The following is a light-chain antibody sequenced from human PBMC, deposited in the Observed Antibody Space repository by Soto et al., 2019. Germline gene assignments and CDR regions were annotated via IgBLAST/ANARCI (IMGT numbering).Light chain of an antibody. J-gene: IGKJ5*01. CDR1: QGIINY. Sequence: DIPLTQSPSFLSASLGDRVHITCRASQGIINYLAWYQQKPGKAPKLLIYAASTLQSGVPSRFSGSASGTEFTLTISSLQPEDFATYYCQQLKSYPITFGQGTRLEIK. CDR3: QQLKSYPIT. V-gene: IGKV1-9*01. CDR2: AAS.